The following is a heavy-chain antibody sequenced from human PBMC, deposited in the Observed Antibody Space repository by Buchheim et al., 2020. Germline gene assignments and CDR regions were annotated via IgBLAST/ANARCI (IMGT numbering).Heavy chain of an antibody. CDR3: ARDLGDIVVVPAAIRDYYYYMDV. Sequence: QVQLVQSGSELKKPGASVKVSCKASGYTFTSYAMNWVRQAPGQGLEWMGWINTNTRNPTYAQGFTGRFVFSLDTSVSTAYLQISSLKAEDTAVYYCARDLGDIVVVPAAIRDYYYYMDVWGKGTT. CDR1: GYTFTSYA. V-gene: IGHV7-4-1*02. D-gene: IGHD2-2*02. J-gene: IGHJ6*03. CDR2: INTNTRNP.